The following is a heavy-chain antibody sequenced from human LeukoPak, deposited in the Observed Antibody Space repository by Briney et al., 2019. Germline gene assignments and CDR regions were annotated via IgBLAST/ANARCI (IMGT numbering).Heavy chain of an antibody. CDR2: ISTYNGNT. Sequence: ASVKVSCKASGYTFTSYYMHWVRQAPGQGLEWMGWISTYNGNTNYAQELQGRVTMTTDTSTSTAYMELSSLRSEDMAVYYCARGIEYYDFWSGYSFYMDVWGKGTTVTVSS. CDR1: GYTFTSYY. D-gene: IGHD3-3*01. CDR3: ARGIEYYDFWSGYSFYMDV. J-gene: IGHJ6*03. V-gene: IGHV1/OR15-2*02.